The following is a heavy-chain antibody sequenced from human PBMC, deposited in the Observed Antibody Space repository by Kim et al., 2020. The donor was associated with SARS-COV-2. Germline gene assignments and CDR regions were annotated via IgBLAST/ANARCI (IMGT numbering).Heavy chain of an antibody. CDR3: ARSYGSGSHSYYYGMDV. CDR2: IIPILGIA. V-gene: IGHV1-69*04. J-gene: IGHJ6*02. D-gene: IGHD3-10*01. CDR1: GGTFSTYA. Sequence: SVKVSCKASGGTFSTYASSWVRQAPGQGLEWMGRIIPILGIANYAQKFQGRVTITADKSTSTAYMELSSLRSEDTAVYYCARSYGSGSHSYYYGMDVWGPGDTVTVSS.